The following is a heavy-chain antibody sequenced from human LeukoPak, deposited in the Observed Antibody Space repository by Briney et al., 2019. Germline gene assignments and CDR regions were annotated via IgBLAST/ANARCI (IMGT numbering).Heavy chain of an antibody. CDR1: GFTFSSYS. CDR3: ARAPLTWGVGALRRGAFDI. J-gene: IGHJ3*02. CDR2: ISSSSSYI. V-gene: IGHV3-21*01. Sequence: GGSLRLSCAASGFTFSSYSMNWVRQAPGKGLEWVSSISSSSSYIYYADSVKGRFTISRDNAKNSLYLQMNSLRAEDTAVYYCARAPLTWGVGALRRGAFDIWGQGTMVTVSS. D-gene: IGHD1-26*01.